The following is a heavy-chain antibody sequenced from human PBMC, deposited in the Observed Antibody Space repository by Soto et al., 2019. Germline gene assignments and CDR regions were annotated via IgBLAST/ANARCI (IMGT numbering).Heavy chain of an antibody. V-gene: IGHV3-33*01. J-gene: IGHJ6*02. Sequence: GSLRLSCAASGFTFSSYGMHWVRQAPGKGLEWVAVIWYDGSNKYYADSVKGRFTISRDDSKNTLYLQMNSLRAEDTAVYYCARDRGGSDYYYGMDVWGQGTTVTVSS. CDR1: GFTFSSYG. CDR3: ARDRGGSDYYYGMDV. CDR2: IWYDGSNK. D-gene: IGHD3-10*01.